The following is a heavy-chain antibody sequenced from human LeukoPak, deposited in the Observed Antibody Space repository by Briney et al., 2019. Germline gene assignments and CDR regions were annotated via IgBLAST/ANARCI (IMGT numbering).Heavy chain of an antibody. Sequence: GGSLRLSCAASGFTFSSYSMNLVRQAPGKGLEWVSSISSSSYIYYADSVKGRFTISRDNAKNSLYLQMNSLRAEDTAVYYCARVRNDYVWGSYRDYWGQGTLVTVSS. CDR2: ISSSSYI. D-gene: IGHD3-16*02. CDR3: ARVRNDYVWGSYRDY. V-gene: IGHV3-21*01. CDR1: GFTFSSYS. J-gene: IGHJ4*02.